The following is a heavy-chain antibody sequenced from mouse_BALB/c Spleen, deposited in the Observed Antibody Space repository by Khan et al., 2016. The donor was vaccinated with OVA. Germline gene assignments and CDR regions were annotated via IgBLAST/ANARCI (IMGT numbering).Heavy chain of an antibody. J-gene: IGHJ2*01. V-gene: IGHV1-4*01. CDR1: GYTFTSYT. CDR3: ARSAVYGRSSYFDY. D-gene: IGHD1-1*01. Sequence: QVQLQQSGAELARPGASVKMSCKASGYTFTSYTMHWIKQRPGQALEWIGYIDPSSGYTNYNQNFRDKATLTADKSSSTAYIQLNSLTSEDSAVPYWARSAVYGRSSYFDYWGPGTTLTVSS. CDR2: IDPSSGYT.